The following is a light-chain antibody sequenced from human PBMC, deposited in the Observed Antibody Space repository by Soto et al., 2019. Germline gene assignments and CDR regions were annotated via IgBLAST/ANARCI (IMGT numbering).Light chain of an antibody. V-gene: IGKV1-39*01. Sequence: DIQMTQSPSTLSAFVGDRVTITCRASQGIRNDLGWYQQKPGKAPNLLIYAASNLQGGVPSRFSGSGSGTDFTLTISSLHSEDFATYYCQQTYSTPGPFGQGTKVDIK. CDR2: AAS. J-gene: IGKJ1*01. CDR1: QGIRND. CDR3: QQTYSTPGP.